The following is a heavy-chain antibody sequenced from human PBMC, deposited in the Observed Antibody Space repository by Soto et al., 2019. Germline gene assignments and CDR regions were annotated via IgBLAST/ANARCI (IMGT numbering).Heavy chain of an antibody. CDR2: ISGSGGST. J-gene: IGHJ4*02. Sequence: GGSLRLSCAASGFTFSSYAMSWVRQAPGKGLEWVSAISGSGGSTYYADSVKGRFTISRDNSKNTLYLQMNSLRAEDTAVYYCAKPLHIVVVPAATAPDYWGQGTLVTVSS. V-gene: IGHV3-23*01. CDR1: GFTFSSYA. D-gene: IGHD2-2*01. CDR3: AKPLHIVVVPAATAPDY.